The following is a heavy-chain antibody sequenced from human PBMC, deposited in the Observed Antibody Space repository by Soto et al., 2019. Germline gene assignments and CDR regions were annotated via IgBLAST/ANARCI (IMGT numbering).Heavy chain of an antibody. D-gene: IGHD4-17*01. CDR3: ARGPTTVTPTGWFDP. CDR1: GGSISSGGYY. Sequence: QVQLQESGPGLVKPSQTLSLTCTVSGGSISSGGYYWSWIRQHPGKGLEWIGYIYYSGSTYYNPSLKSRVTRSVDTSKTQFSLKLSSVTAADTAVYYCARGPTTVTPTGWFDPWGQGTLVTVSS. J-gene: IGHJ5*02. CDR2: IYYSGST. V-gene: IGHV4-31*03.